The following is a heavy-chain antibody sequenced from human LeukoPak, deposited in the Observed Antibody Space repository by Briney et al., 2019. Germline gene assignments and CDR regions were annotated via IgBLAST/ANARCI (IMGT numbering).Heavy chain of an antibody. V-gene: IGHV3-23*01. CDR3: AKDRVDTAMVPRV. CDR2: ISGSGGST. J-gene: IGHJ4*02. CDR1: GFTFSSYA. D-gene: IGHD5-18*01. Sequence: PGGSLRLSCAASGFTFSSYAVSWVRQAPGKGLEWVSGISGSGGSTYYADSVKGRFTISRDNSKNTLYLQMNSLRAEDTAVYYCAKDRVDTAMVPRVWGQGTLVTVSS.